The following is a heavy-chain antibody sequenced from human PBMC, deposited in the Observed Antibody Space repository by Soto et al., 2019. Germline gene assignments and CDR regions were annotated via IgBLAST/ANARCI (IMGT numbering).Heavy chain of an antibody. CDR3: ARDLRLGIVEMATFGRYYYGMDF. CDR2: ISSSSSYI. V-gene: IGHV3-21*01. Sequence: EVQLVESGGGLVKPGGSLRLSCAASGFTFSSYSMNWVRQAPGKGLEWVSSISSSSSYIYYADSVKGRFTISRDNAENSLYLQINSPRANDTAVYYCARDLRLGIVEMATFGRYYYGMDFWGQGTTVSVSS. CDR1: GFTFSSYS. J-gene: IGHJ6*02. D-gene: IGHD3-22*01.